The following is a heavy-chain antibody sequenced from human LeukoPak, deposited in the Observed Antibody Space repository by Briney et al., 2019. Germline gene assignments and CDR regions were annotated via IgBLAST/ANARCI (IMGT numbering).Heavy chain of an antibody. V-gene: IGHV1-2*02. CDR1: GYTFTGYY. Sequence: ASVKVSCKASGYTFTGYYMHWVRQAPGQGLEWMGWINPNSGGTNYAQKFQGRVTMTRDTSISTADMELSRLRSDDTAVYYCARGVFGYSSSSSDYWGQGTLVTVSS. D-gene: IGHD6-6*01. CDR2: INPNSGGT. J-gene: IGHJ4*02. CDR3: ARGVFGYSSSSSDY.